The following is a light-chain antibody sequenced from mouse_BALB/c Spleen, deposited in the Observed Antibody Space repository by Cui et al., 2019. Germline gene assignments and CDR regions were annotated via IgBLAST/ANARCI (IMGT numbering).Light chain of an antibody. CDR1: SSVSY. CDR2: STS. Sequence: QIVLTQAPAIMSASQGEKVTITCSASSSVSYMHWFQQKPGTSPKLWIYSTSNLASGVPARFSGSGSGTSYSLTISRMEAEDAATYYCQQRSSYPTFGGGTKLEIK. V-gene: IGKV4-57*01. J-gene: IGKJ2*01. CDR3: QQRSSYPT.